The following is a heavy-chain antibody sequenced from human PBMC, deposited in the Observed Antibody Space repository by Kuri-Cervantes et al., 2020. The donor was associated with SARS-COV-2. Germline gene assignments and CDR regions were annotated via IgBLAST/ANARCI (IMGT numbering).Heavy chain of an antibody. Sequence: GESLKISCAASGFTVSSNYMSWVRQAPGKGLEWVSVIYSGGSTYYADSVKGRFTLSRYNSKNTLYLQINSLRAEDTAVYYCARGYGDSLYWGQGTLVTVSS. CDR1: GFTVSSNY. CDR3: ARGYGDSLY. CDR2: IYSGGST. J-gene: IGHJ4*02. D-gene: IGHD4-17*01. V-gene: IGHV3-53*01.